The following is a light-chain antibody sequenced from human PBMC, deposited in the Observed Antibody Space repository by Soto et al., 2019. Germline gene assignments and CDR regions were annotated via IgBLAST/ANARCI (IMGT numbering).Light chain of an antibody. V-gene: IGLV1-44*01. CDR1: ASTIGSNT. Sequence: QSVLPQPPSASGTPGQRVTISCSGSASTIGSNTVNWYQHLPGTAPKLLIYSNNQRPSGVPDRFSGSKSGTSASLAISGLQSEDEADYYCAAWDDSLNGYVFGTGTKVTVL. CDR2: SNN. J-gene: IGLJ1*01. CDR3: AAWDDSLNGYV.